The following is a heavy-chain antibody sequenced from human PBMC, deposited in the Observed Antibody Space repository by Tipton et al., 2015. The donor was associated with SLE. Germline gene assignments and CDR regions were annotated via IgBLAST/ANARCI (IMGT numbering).Heavy chain of an antibody. V-gene: IGHV4-34*01. J-gene: IGHJ5*02. CDR3: AREGGRNSDWFDP. D-gene: IGHD4-23*01. CDR1: GGSFSGYY. Sequence: TLSLTCAVYGGSFSGYYWSWIRQPPGKGLEWIGEINHSGSTNYNPSLKSRVTISVDTSKNQFSLKLSSVTAADTAVYYCAREGGRNSDWFDPWGQGTLVTVSS. CDR2: INHSGST.